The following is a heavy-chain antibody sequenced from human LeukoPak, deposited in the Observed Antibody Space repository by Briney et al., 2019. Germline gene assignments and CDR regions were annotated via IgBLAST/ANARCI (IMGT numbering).Heavy chain of an antibody. V-gene: IGHV3-48*04. CDR3: ARAGGYTGLYAFDI. D-gene: IGHD5-18*01. J-gene: IGHJ3*02. CDR2: ISSSSSTI. CDR1: GFTFSSYS. Sequence: GGSLRLSCAASGFTFSSYSMNWVRQAPGKGLEWVSYISSSSSTIYYADSVKGRFTISRDNAKNSPYLQMNSLRAEDTAVYHCARAGGYTGLYAFDIWGQGTMVTVSS.